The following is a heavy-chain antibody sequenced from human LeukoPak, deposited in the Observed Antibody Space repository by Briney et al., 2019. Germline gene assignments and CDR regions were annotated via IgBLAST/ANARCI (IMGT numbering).Heavy chain of an antibody. Sequence: GGSLRLSCAASGFTFSSYEMNWVRQAPGKGLEWVSYISSSGSTIYYADAVKGRFTISRDNAKNSLYLQMNSLRAEDTAVYYCARLLSHYYDSSGYSRGVDYWGQGTLVTVSS. D-gene: IGHD3-22*01. CDR3: ARLLSHYYDSSGYSRGVDY. J-gene: IGHJ4*02. CDR1: GFTFSSYE. V-gene: IGHV3-48*03. CDR2: ISSSGSTI.